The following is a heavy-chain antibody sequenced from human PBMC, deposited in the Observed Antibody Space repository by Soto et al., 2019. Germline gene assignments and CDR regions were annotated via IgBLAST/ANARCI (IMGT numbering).Heavy chain of an antibody. V-gene: IGHV3-33*05. D-gene: IGHD3-10*01. CDR2: ISYDGSD. J-gene: IGHJ4*02. CDR3: ARRWNYCLDF. CDR1: GFPFRGFG. Sequence: QMQLVESGGGVVQPGRSLRLSCVASGFPFRGFGMHWVRQAPGKGLEWVALISYDGSDYVDSVKGRFTISRDDSRDTLFLHMDNLRPDDTGVYYCARRWNYCLDFWGKGTLVAVSS.